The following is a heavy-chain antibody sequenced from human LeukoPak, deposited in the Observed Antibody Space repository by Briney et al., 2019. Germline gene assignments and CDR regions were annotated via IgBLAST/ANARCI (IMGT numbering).Heavy chain of an antibody. Sequence: ASVKVSCKASGYTFTSYDINWVRQATGQGLEWMGWMNPNSGNTGYAQKFQGRVTMTRNTSISTAYMELSSLRSEDTAVYYCARGRTGIQLWLLGYWGQGTLVTVSS. D-gene: IGHD5-18*01. V-gene: IGHV1-8*01. J-gene: IGHJ4*02. CDR2: MNPNSGNT. CDR3: ARGRTGIQLWLLGY. CDR1: GYTFTSYD.